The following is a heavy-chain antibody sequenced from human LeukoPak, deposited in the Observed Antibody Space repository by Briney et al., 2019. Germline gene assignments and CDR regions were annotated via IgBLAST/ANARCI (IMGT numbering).Heavy chain of an antibody. CDR3: AREGPAASTSFYYFMDV. CDR1: GGSISSYY. Sequence: SETLSLTCIMSGGSISSYYWSWIRQPAGKGLEWIGRMYTSGATNYNPSLKSRATMSVDTSRNQLSLRLISVTAADRAVYYCAREGPAASTSFYYFMDVWGKGTTVTVSS. D-gene: IGHD2-2*01. CDR2: MYTSGAT. J-gene: IGHJ6*03. V-gene: IGHV4-4*07.